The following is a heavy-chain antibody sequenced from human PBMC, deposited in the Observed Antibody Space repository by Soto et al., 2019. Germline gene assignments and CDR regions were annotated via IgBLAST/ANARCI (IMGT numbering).Heavy chain of an antibody. D-gene: IGHD3-22*01. CDR2: INAGNGNT. J-gene: IGHJ4*02. CDR1: GYTFTSYA. V-gene: IGHV1-3*01. Sequence: ASVKVSCKASGYTFTSYAMHWVRQAPGQRLEWMGWINAGNGNTKYSQKFQGRVTITRDTSASTAYMELSSLRAEDTAVYYCAKAASTYYYDSSGLDYWGQGTLDTVSS. CDR3: AKAASTYYYDSSGLDY.